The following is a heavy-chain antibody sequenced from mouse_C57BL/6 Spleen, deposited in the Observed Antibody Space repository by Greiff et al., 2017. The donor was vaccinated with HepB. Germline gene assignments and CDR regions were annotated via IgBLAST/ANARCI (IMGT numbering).Heavy chain of an antibody. V-gene: IGHV1-26*01. J-gene: IGHJ2*01. CDR3: ARYSFDY. Sequence: EVQLQQSGPELVKPGASVKISCKASGYTFTDYYMNWVKQSHGKSLEWIGDINPNNGGTSYNQKFKGKATLTVDKSSSTAYMELRSLPSEDSAVYYCARYSFDYWGQGTTLTVSS. CDR2: INPNNGGT. CDR1: GYTFTDYY.